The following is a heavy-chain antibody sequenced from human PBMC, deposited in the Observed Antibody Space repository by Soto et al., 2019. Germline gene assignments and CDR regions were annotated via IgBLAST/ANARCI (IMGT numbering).Heavy chain of an antibody. CDR2: ISYDGSNK. J-gene: IGHJ6*02. CDR1: GFTFSSYA. Sequence: PGGSLRLSCAASGFTFSSYAMHWVRQAPGKGLGWVAVISYDGSNKYYADSVKGRFTISRDNSKNTLYLQMNSLRAEDTAVYYCARARQWLVQYSYYYGMDVWGQGTTVTVS. D-gene: IGHD6-19*01. CDR3: ARARQWLVQYSYYYGMDV. V-gene: IGHV3-30-3*01.